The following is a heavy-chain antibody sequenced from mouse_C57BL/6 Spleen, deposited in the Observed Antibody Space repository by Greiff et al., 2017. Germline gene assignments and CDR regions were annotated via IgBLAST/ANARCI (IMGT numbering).Heavy chain of an antibody. J-gene: IGHJ1*03. Sequence: VKLVESGAELVKPGASVKISCKASGYAFSSYWMNWVKQRPGKGLEWIGQIYPGDGDTNYNGKFKGKATLTADKSSSTAYMQLSSLTSEDSAVYFCARYFYWYFDVWGTGTTVTVSS. V-gene: IGHV1-80*01. CDR2: IYPGDGDT. CDR3: ARYFYWYFDV. CDR1: GYAFSSYW.